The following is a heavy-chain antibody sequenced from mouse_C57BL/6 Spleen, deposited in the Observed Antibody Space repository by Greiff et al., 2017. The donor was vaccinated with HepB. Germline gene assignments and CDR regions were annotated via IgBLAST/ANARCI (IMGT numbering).Heavy chain of an antibody. CDR1: GFTFSSYT. J-gene: IGHJ3*01. V-gene: IGHV5-9*01. D-gene: IGHD1-1*01. CDR2: ISGGGGNT. Sequence: EVKLMESGGGLVKPGGSLKLSCAASGFTFSSYTMSWVRQTPEKRLEWVATISGGGGNTYYPDSVKGRFTISRDNAKNTLYLQMSSLGSEDTALYYCARHVEGYYGSSPWFAYWGQGTLVTVSA. CDR3: ARHVEGYYGSSPWFAY.